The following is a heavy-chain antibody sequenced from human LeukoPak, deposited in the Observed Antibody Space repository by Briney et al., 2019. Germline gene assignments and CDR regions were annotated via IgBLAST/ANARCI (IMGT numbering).Heavy chain of an antibody. D-gene: IGHD3-10*01. J-gene: IGHJ6*02. CDR3: ARPTMVRGVVAYGMDV. Sequence: PGGSLRLSCAASGFTFSSYSMNWVRQAPGKGLEWVSSISSSSSYIYYADSVKGRFIISRDNAKNSLYLQMNSLRAEDTAVYYCARPTMVRGVVAYGMDVWGQGTTVTVSS. CDR1: GFTFSSYS. CDR2: ISSSSSYI. V-gene: IGHV3-21*01.